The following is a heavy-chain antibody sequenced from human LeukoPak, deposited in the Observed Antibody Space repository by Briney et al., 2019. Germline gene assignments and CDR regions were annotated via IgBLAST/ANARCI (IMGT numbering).Heavy chain of an antibody. V-gene: IGHV1-2*02. D-gene: IGHD4-17*01. CDR3: ARVFVTTVMYYFDY. Sequence: ASVKVSCKTSGYTFTGYYMHWVRQAPGQGLEWMGWINPNSGGTNYAQKFQGRVTMTRDTSISTAYMELSRLRSDDTAVYHCARVFVTTVMYYFDYWGQGTLVTVSS. CDR2: INPNSGGT. J-gene: IGHJ4*02. CDR1: GYTFTGYY.